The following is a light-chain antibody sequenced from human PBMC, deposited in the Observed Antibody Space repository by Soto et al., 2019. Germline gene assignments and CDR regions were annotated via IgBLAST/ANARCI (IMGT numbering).Light chain of an antibody. Sequence: QSALTQPASVSGSPVQSITISCTGTSSDVGSYNLVSCYQQHPGKDPQLMIYEGSKRPSGGSNRFSGSTSGNTASLTISGLQAEDEADYYCCSYAGSSTWVFGGGTKLTVL. CDR1: SSDVGSYNL. J-gene: IGLJ3*02. CDR3: CSYAGSSTWV. V-gene: IGLV2-23*01. CDR2: EGS.